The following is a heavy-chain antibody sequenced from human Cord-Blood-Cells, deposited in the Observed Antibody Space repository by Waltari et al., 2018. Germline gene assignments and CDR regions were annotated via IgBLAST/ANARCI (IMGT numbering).Heavy chain of an antibody. CDR1: GYTFPGYY. J-gene: IGHJ4*02. CDR3: ARDGGGYSGYDWGDY. D-gene: IGHD5-12*01. CDR2: INPNSGGT. V-gene: IGHV1-2*02. Sequence: QVQLVQSGAEVKKPGASVKVSCKASGYTFPGYYMHWVRQAPGQGLEWMGWINPNSGGTNYAQKFQGRVTMTRDTSISTAYMELSRLRSDDTAVYYCARDGGGYSGYDWGDYWGQGTLVTVSS.